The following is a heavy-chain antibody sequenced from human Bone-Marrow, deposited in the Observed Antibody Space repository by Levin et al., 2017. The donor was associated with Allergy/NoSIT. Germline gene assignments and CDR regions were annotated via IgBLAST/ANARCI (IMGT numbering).Heavy chain of an antibody. CDR2: IVTVFGTP. J-gene: IGHJ5*02. CDR1: GGSFISFA. CDR3: ALGDNSGYYTWFDP. V-gene: IGHV1-69*06. D-gene: IGHD3-3*01. Sequence: KISCKASGGSFISFAISWVRQAPGQGPEWLGGIVTVFGTPTYAQKFKGRLTITADKSTSTAYMELSSLTSEDTALYYCALGDNSGYYTWFDPWGQGTQITVSS.